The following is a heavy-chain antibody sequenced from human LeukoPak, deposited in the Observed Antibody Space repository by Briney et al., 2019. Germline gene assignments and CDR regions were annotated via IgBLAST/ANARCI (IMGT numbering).Heavy chain of an antibody. CDR3: ARGTLYGEYVFDY. CDR1: GGSISSGSYY. J-gene: IGHJ4*02. V-gene: IGHV4-61*02. Sequence: SETLSLTCTVSGGSISSGSYYWSWIRQPAGKGLEWIGRIYTSGSTNYNPPLKSRVTISVDESQNQFSLNLSSVTAADTAVYYCARGTLYGEYVFDYWGQGTLVTASS. D-gene: IGHD4-17*01. CDR2: IYTSGST.